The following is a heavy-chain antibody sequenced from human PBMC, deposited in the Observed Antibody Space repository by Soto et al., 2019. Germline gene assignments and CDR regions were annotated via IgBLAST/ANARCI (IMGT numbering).Heavy chain of an antibody. CDR3: XXXXXXXXXXYYGMDV. Sequence: QVQLVESGGGVVQPGRSLRLSCAASGFTFSSYGMHWVRQAPGXXXXXXAVIWYDGSNKYYADSVKGRFTISRDNSKNXLXXXXXXXXXXXXXXXXXXXXXXXXXXXYYGMDVWGQGTTVTVSS. CDR2: IWYDGSNK. CDR1: GFTFSSYG. J-gene: IGHJ6*02. V-gene: IGHV3-33*01.